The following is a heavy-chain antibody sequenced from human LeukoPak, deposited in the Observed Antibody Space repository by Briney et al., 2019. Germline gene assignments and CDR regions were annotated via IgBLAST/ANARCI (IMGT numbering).Heavy chain of an antibody. Sequence: ASVKVSCKASGYTFTSYDINWVRQATGQGLEGMGWMNPNSGNTGYAQKFQGRVTMTRNTSISTAYMELSSLRSEDTAVYYCARGGHYYDSSGYEAAFDIWGQGTMVTVSS. V-gene: IGHV1-8*01. D-gene: IGHD3-22*01. CDR3: ARGGHYYDSSGYEAAFDI. CDR1: GYTFTSYD. J-gene: IGHJ3*02. CDR2: MNPNSGNT.